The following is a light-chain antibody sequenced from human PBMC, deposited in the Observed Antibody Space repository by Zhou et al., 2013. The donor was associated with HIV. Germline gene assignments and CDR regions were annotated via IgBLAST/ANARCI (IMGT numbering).Light chain of an antibody. V-gene: IGKV1-27*01. CDR2: GAS. J-gene: IGKJ3*01. Sequence: DIQMTQSPSSLSATVGARVTITCRASQSISRSFNWYQQISGKAPKLLIYGASNLQSGVPSRFSGSGSGTEFTLTISSLQPEDVATYYCQKYNGGPFTFGPGTKVDIK. CDR1: QSISRS. CDR3: QKYNGGPFT.